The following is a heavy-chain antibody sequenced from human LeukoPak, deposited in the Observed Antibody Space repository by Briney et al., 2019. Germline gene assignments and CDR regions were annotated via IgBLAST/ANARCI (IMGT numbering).Heavy chain of an antibody. J-gene: IGHJ6*03. CDR2: IYYSGSS. V-gene: IGHV4-59*01. Sequence: SETLSLTCAASGGSISNYYWTWIRQPPGKALEWIGYIYYSGSSSYNPSLSSRVTISLDTSKSQFSLKLSSVTAADTAVYYCARNVRSEGPPFYYYYMDVWGKGTTVTVSS. CDR3: ARNVRSEGPPFYYYYMDV. CDR1: GGSISNYY.